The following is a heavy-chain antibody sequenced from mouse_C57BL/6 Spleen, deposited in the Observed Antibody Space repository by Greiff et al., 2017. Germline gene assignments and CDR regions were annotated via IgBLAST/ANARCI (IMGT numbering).Heavy chain of an antibody. CDR3: ARRGTTVVAPGYFDY. CDR1: GYTFTSYW. J-gene: IGHJ2*01. V-gene: IGHV1-61*01. Sequence: VQLQQPGAELVRPGSSVKLSCKASGYTFTSYWMDWVKQRPGQGLEWIGTIYPSDSETHYNQKFKDKATLTVDTSSSTAYMQLSSLTSEDSAVYYCARRGTTVVAPGYFDYWGQGTTLTVSS. D-gene: IGHD1-1*01. CDR2: IYPSDSET.